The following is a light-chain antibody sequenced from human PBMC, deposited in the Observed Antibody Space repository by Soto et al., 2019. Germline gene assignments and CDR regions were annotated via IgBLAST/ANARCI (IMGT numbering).Light chain of an antibody. Sequence: QSALTQPASVSGSPGQSITISCSGPTTDLHDFNSISWYQHHPGKAPKLITYDVTRRPSGVSRRFSGSKSGLTASLTISGLQAEDEADYFCASYTTTNTLIFGTATQLTVL. CDR3: ASYTTTNTLI. CDR1: TTDLHDFNS. V-gene: IGLV2-14*01. J-gene: IGLJ1*01. CDR2: DVT.